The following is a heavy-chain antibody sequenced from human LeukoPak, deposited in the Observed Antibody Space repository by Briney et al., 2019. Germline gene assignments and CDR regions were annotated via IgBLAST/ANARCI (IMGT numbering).Heavy chain of an antibody. Sequence: GGSLRLSCLTSGFTLSTNAMSWVRQAPGKGLEWISGISGSGASTYYADSVKGRFTISRDDSKNTLYLQMNSLRGDDTAVYYCAKDVGKWESLHFFDYWGQGTLVTVSS. CDR1: GFTLSTNA. V-gene: IGHV3-23*01. CDR3: AKDVGKWESLHFFDY. D-gene: IGHD1-26*01. CDR2: ISGSGAST. J-gene: IGHJ4*02.